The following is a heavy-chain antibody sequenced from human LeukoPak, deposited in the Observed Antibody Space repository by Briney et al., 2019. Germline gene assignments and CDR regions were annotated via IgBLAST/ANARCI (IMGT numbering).Heavy chain of an antibody. CDR2: INPSGGST. Sequence: ASVKVSCKASGYTFTSYYMHWVRQAPGQGLEWMGIINPSGGSTSYAQKFQGRVTMTRDTSTSTVYMELSSLRSEDTAVYYCARDNCSGSSCLGYFDYWGQGTLVTVSS. D-gene: IGHD2-15*01. V-gene: IGHV1-46*01. CDR3: ARDNCSGSSCLGYFDY. CDR1: GYTFTSYY. J-gene: IGHJ4*02.